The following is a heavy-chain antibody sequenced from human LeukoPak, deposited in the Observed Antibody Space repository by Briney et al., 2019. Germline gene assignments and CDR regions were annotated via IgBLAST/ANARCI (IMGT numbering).Heavy chain of an antibody. CDR2: ISGSGGST. CDR1: GFTFSSYA. D-gene: IGHD1-26*01. CDR3: ARDSHGYSGSYYSAFDI. V-gene: IGHV3-23*01. Sequence: GGSLRLSCAASGFTFSSYAMSWVRQAPGKGLEWVSAISGSGGSTYYADSVKGRFTISRDNAKNSLYLQMNSLRAEDTAVYYCARDSHGYSGSYYSAFDIWGQGTMVTVSS. J-gene: IGHJ3*02.